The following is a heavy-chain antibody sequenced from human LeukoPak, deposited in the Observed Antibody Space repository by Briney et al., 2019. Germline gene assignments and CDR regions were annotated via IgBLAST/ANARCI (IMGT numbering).Heavy chain of an antibody. CDR2: IRWDGGNK. CDR1: GFTFGTHG. D-gene: IGHD3-10*01. J-gene: IGHJ3*01. V-gene: IGHV3-30*02. CDR3: AKEGDYYGSASYRDRFDV. Sequence: GGSLRLSCAASGFTFGTHGMHWVRQAPGKGLEWVAFIRWDGGNKYYADSVKGRFTISRDSFKNTLYLPMNSLRPEDTAVYSSAKEGDYYGSASYRDRFDVWGQGTRATVSS.